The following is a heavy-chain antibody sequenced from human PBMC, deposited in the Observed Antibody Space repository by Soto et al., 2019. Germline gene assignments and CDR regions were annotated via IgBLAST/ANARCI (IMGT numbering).Heavy chain of an antibody. Sequence: PSETLSLTCTVSGGSISSSSYYWGWIRQPPGKGLEWIGSIYYSGSTYYNPSLKSRVTISVDTSKNQFSLKLSSVTAADTAVYYCARYGIVGATRYYFDYWGQGTLVTVSS. D-gene: IGHD1-26*01. CDR2: IYYSGST. CDR1: GGSISSSSYY. J-gene: IGHJ4*02. CDR3: ARYGIVGATRYYFDY. V-gene: IGHV4-39*01.